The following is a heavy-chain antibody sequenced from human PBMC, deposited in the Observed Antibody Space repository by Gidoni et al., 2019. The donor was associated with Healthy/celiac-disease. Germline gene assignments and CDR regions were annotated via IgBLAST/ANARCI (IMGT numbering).Heavy chain of an antibody. J-gene: IGHJ3*02. V-gene: IGHV4-4*02. D-gene: IGHD6-19*01. CDR1: AGSISSSNW. Sequence: QVQLQESGPGLVKPSGTLSLTCAVSAGSISSSNWWSWIRQPPGKGLEWIGEIYHSGSTNYNPSVLSRITLSVDKSKNQFSLRLSSVTAADTAVYYCASQWLNDAFDIWGQGTMVTVSS. CDR3: ASQWLNDAFDI. CDR2: IYHSGST.